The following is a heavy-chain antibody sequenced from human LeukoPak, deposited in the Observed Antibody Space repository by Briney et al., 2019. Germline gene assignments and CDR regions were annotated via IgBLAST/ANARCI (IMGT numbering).Heavy chain of an antibody. J-gene: IGHJ4*02. CDR2: IKQDGSTK. CDR1: GFTFTSYW. CDR3: ARTGYRSSSWDY. V-gene: IGHV3-7*01. Sequence: GGSLRLSCVASGFTFTSYWMSWVRQAPGKGLEWVANIKQDGSTKYYVDSLKGRFTISRDNAKNSVFLQMSGLRVEDTAVYYCARTGYRSSSWDYWGQGTLVTVPS. D-gene: IGHD6-6*01.